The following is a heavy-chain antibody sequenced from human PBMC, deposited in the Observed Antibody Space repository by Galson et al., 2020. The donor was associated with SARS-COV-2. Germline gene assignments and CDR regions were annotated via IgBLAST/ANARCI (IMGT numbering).Heavy chain of an antibody. Sequence: GESLKISCAASGFTFSSYGMHWVRQAPGQGLEWVAVIWYDGSNKYYADSVKGRFTISRDNSKNTLYLQMNSLRAEDTAVYYCARGVLRYFDWSPTGGFDYWGQGTLVTVSS. D-gene: IGHD3-9*01. CDR1: GFTFSSYG. V-gene: IGHV3-33*01. J-gene: IGHJ4*02. CDR2: IWYDGSNK. CDR3: ARGVLRYFDWSPTGGFDY.